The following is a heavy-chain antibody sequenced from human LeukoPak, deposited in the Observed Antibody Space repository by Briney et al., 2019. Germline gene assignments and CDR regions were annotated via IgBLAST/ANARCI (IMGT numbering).Heavy chain of an antibody. V-gene: IGHV3-33*06. D-gene: IGHD3-22*01. CDR2: IWNDGSNK. J-gene: IGHJ1*01. Sequence: PGRSLRLSCAASGFTFSSYGMHWVRQAPGKGLEWVAVIWNDGSNKYYADSVKGRFNIPRDNSKNALYLQMNTVRVEDTAVYYCAKDVTPDHYETSGCLQHWGQGTLVTVS. CDR1: GFTFSSYG. CDR3: AKDVTPDHYETSGCLQH.